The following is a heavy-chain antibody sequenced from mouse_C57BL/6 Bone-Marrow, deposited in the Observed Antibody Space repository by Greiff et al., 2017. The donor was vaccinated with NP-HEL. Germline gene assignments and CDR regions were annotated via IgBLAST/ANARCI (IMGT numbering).Heavy chain of an antibody. Sequence: EVHLVESGEGLVKPGGSLKLSCAASGFTFSSYAMSWVRQTPEKRLEWVAYISSGGDYIYYADTVKGRFTISSDNARNTLYLQMSSLKSEDTAMYYCTRDPLSSSNWYWYFDVWGTGTTVTVSS. CDR3: TRDPLSSSNWYWYFDV. V-gene: IGHV5-9-1*02. J-gene: IGHJ1*03. CDR1: GFTFSSYA. CDR2: ISSGGDYI. D-gene: IGHD4-1*01.